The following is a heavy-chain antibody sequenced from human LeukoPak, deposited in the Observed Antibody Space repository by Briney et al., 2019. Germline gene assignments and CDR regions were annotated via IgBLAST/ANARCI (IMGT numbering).Heavy chain of an antibody. Sequence: SETLSLTCTVSGGSISSYYWSWIRQPPGKGLEWIGYIYYSGSTNHNPSLKSRVTISVDTSKNQFSLKLSSVTAADTAVYYCARGAYSSGWYLIGYYMDVWGKGTTVTVSS. J-gene: IGHJ6*03. D-gene: IGHD6-19*01. CDR1: GGSISSYY. CDR3: ARGAYSSGWYLIGYYMDV. V-gene: IGHV4-59*01. CDR2: IYYSGST.